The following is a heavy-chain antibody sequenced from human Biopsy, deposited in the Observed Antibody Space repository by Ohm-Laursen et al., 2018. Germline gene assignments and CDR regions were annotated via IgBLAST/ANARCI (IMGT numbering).Heavy chain of an antibody. CDR2: FAPENGKT. V-gene: IGHV1-24*01. J-gene: IGHJ4*02. Sequence: VSSVKVSCNVSGYTLTELSMHWARQAPGKGLEWMGGFAPENGKTVYAQNFQARVSMTEDTSTDTAYMELRSLRSEDTAVYYCAADINVWNVNYWGQGTQVTVSS. CDR3: AADINVWNVNY. D-gene: IGHD1-1*01. CDR1: GYTLTELS.